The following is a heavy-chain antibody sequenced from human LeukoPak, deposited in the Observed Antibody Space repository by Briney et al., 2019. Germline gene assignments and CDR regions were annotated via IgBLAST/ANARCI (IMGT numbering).Heavy chain of an antibody. Sequence: SETLSLTCTVSGGPISSYYWSWIRQPPGKGLEWIGYIYYSGSTNYNPSLKSRVTISVDTSKNQFSLKLSSVTAADTAVYYCARFYDSSGFDAFDIWGQGTMVTVSS. D-gene: IGHD3-22*01. V-gene: IGHV4-59*01. CDR1: GGPISSYY. CDR2: IYYSGST. J-gene: IGHJ3*02. CDR3: ARFYDSSGFDAFDI.